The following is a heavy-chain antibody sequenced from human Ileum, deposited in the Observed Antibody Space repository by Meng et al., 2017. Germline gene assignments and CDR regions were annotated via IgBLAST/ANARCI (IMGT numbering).Heavy chain of an antibody. V-gene: IGHV3-30-3*01. D-gene: IGHD3-22*01. Sequence: QGQLVESGGGVVQPGRSLRLSCAASGFTFSTYDLHWVRQAPGKGLEWVALIAYDGSNKYYADSVKGRFIISRDNSKSTLYLQMNSLRVEDTAVYYCAAIISMKVDWGQGTLVTVS. CDR3: AAIISMKVD. CDR2: IAYDGSNK. J-gene: IGHJ4*02. CDR1: GFTFSTYD.